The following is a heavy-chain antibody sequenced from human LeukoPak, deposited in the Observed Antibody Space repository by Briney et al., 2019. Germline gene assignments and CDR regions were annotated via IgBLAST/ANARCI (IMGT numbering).Heavy chain of an antibody. CDR3: AKVSLRDGYSFDY. CDR2: ISWDGGST. J-gene: IGHJ4*02. D-gene: IGHD5-18*01. V-gene: IGHV3-43D*03. Sequence: GGSLRLSCAASGFTFDDYATHWVRQAPGKGLEWVSLISWDGGSTYYADSVKGRFTISRDNSKNSLYLQMNSLRAEDTALYYCAKVSLRDGYSFDYWGQGTLVTVSS. CDR1: GFTFDDYA.